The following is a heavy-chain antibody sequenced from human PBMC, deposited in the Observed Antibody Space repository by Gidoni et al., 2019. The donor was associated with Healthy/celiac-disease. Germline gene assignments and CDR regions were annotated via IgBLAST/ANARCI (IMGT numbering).Heavy chain of an antibody. CDR2: SKSKTDGGTT. CDR3: TTVPYYDFWSGYSPFDY. V-gene: IGHV3-15*01. CDR1: GFTFRNAW. D-gene: IGHD3-3*01. J-gene: IGHJ4*02. Sequence: EVQLVESGVCLVKPGGSLRLSCAASGFTFRNAWMSWVRQAPGKGLEWVGRSKSKTDGGTTDYSAPVKSRFTISRDDSKNTLYLQMNSLKTEDTAVYYCTTVPYYDFWSGYSPFDYWGQGTLVTVSS.